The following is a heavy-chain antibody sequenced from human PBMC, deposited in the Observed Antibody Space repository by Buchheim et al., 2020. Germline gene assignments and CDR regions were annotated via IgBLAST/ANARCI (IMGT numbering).Heavy chain of an antibody. J-gene: IGHJ6*02. V-gene: IGHV3-33*01. CDR2: IWYDGSNK. CDR3: ARDSHNYGMDV. Sequence: QVQLVESGGGVVQPGRSLRLSCAASGFTFSSYGMHWVRHAPGKGLEWVAVIWYDGSNKYYAYSVKGRFTISRDNSKNTLYLQMNSLRAEDTAVYYCARDSHNYGMDVWGQGTT. CDR1: GFTFSSYG.